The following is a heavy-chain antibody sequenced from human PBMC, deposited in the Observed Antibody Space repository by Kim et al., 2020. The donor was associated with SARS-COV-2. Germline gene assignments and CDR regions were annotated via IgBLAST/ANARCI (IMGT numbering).Heavy chain of an antibody. V-gene: IGHV4-59*08. Sequence: NPPPKSRVPISVDPSKTQFSLKLSSVPAADTAVYYCARHRGYGGNSYFDYWGQGTLVTVSS. J-gene: IGHJ4*02. D-gene: IGHD2-21*02. CDR3: ARHRGYGGNSYFDY.